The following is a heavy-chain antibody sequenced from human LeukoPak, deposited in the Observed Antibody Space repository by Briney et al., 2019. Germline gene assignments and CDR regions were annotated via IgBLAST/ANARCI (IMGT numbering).Heavy chain of an antibody. V-gene: IGHV1-2*04. J-gene: IGHJ6*02. CDR2: INPNSGGT. CDR3: ARPPAGGDYYYGMDV. D-gene: IGHD6-25*01. CDR1: GYTFTGYY. Sequence: ASVKVSCKASGYTFTGYYMHWVRQAPGQGLEWMGWINPNSGGTNYAQKFQGWVTMTRDTSISTAYMELRSLRSDDTAVYYCARPPAGGDYYYGMDVWGQGTTVTVSS.